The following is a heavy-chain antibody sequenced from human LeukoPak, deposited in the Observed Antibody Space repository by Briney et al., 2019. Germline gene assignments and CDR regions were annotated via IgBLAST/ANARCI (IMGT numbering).Heavy chain of an antibody. CDR2: ISSSSSTI. V-gene: IGHV3-48*03. J-gene: IGHJ4*02. CDR1: GFTFSSYE. CDR3: ARDQHGSGNYKCYFDY. D-gene: IGHD3-10*01. Sequence: GGSLRLSCAASGFTFSSYEMSWVRQAPGKGLEWISYISSSSSTIYYADSVKGRFTISRDNAKNSLYLQMNSLRVEDTAVYYCARDQHGSGNYKCYFDYWGQGTLVTVSS.